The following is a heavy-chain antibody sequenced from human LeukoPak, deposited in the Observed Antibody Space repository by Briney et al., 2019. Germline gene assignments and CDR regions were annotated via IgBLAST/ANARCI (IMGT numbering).Heavy chain of an antibody. Sequence: PSETLSLTCTVSGGSTSSYYWSWIRQPAGKGLEWIGLIYTSGSTNYNPSLKSRVTMSVDTSKNQFSLKLSSVTAADTAVYYCARGTYYYDSSGYYGLEGDYYYYYMDVWGKGTTVTVSS. J-gene: IGHJ6*03. D-gene: IGHD3-22*01. CDR3: ARGTYYYDSSGYYGLEGDYYYYYMDV. CDR1: GGSTSSYY. V-gene: IGHV4-4*07. CDR2: IYTSGST.